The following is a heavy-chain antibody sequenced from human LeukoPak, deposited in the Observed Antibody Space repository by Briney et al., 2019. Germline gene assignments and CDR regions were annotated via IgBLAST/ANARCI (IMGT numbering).Heavy chain of an antibody. CDR2: INWNGGST. V-gene: IGHV3-20*04. D-gene: IGHD6-6*01. J-gene: IGHJ6*03. CDR3: ASEPPRPGSYHMDV. CDR1: GFTFDDYG. Sequence: GGSLRLSCAASGFTFDDYGMSWVRQAPGKGLEWVSGINWNGGSTGYADSVKGRFTISRDNAKNSLYLQMNSLRAEDTAVYYCASEPPRPGSYHMDVWGKGTTVTVSS.